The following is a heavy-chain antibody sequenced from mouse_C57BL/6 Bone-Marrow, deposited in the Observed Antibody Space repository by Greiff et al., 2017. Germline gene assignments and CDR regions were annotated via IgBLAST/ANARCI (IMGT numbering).Heavy chain of an antibody. CDR2: ILPGSGST. Sequence: VQLQQSGAELMKPGASVKLSCKATGYTFTGYWIAWVKQRPGHGLEWIGEILPGSGSTNYNEKFKGKATFSTDTSSNTAYMQLSSLTTEDAAMCKCARLRWFAYWGQGTLVTVSA. CDR3: ARLRWFAY. CDR1: GYTFTGYW. J-gene: IGHJ3*01. V-gene: IGHV1-9*01.